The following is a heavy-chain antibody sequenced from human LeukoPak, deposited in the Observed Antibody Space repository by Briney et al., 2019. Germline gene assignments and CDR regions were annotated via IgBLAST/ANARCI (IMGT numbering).Heavy chain of an antibody. CDR1: GGSISSYY. V-gene: IGHV4-4*07. Sequence: SETLSLTCTVSGGSISSYYWSWIRQPAGKGLEWIGRIYTSGSTNYSPSLKSRVTMSVDTSKNQFSLKLSSVTAADTAVYYCAREHCSSTSCRYYYYYGMDVWGQGTTVTVSS. CDR2: IYTSGST. D-gene: IGHD2-2*01. CDR3: AREHCSSTSCRYYYYYGMDV. J-gene: IGHJ6*02.